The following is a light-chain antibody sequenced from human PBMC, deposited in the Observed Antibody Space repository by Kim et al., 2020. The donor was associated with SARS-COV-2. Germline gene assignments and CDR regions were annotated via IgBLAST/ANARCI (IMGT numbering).Light chain of an antibody. Sequence: SASVGDRVTITCQASHDITIFLNWFQQKPGEAPKLLISDASSLETGLPSRFSGSGSGTHFTFTISSLQPGDVATYYCQQFDTVPLTFGGGTKLEI. CDR2: DAS. V-gene: IGKV1-33*01. CDR3: QQFDTVPLT. CDR1: HDITIF. J-gene: IGKJ4*01.